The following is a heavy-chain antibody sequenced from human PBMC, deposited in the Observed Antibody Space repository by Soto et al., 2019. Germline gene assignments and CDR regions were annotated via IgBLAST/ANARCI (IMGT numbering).Heavy chain of an antibody. V-gene: IGHV4-59*12. CDR3: ARAGGFNWFDP. CDR1: GGSISSYY. D-gene: IGHD3-10*01. Sequence: TSETLSLTCTVSGGSISSYYWSWIRQPPGKGLEWIGYIYYSGSTYYNPSLKSRVTISLDTSKNQFSLKLSSVTAAGTAVYYCARAGGFNWFDPWGQGTLVTVSS. CDR2: IYYSGST. J-gene: IGHJ5*02.